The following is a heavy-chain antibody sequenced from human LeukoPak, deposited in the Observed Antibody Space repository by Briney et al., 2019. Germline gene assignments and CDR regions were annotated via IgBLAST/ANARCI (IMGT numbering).Heavy chain of an antibody. J-gene: IGHJ6*03. CDR1: GFTFSSYG. CDR2: IRYDGGNK. CDR3: ARDTIAVAGNYYYYYMDV. D-gene: IGHD6-19*01. Sequence: GGSLRLSCAASGFTFSSYGMHWVRQAPGKGLEWVAFIRYDGGNKYYADSVKGRFTISRDNSKDTLYLQMNSLRAEDTAVYYCARDTIAVAGNYYYYYMDVWGKGTTVTISS. V-gene: IGHV3-30*02.